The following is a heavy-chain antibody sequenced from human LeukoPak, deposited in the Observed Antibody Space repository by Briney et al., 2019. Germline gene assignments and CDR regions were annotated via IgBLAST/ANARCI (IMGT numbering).Heavy chain of an antibody. CDR2: IIPIFGTA. D-gene: IGHD3-16*02. V-gene: IGHV1-69*13. J-gene: IGHJ5*02. CDR1: GGTFSSYA. CDR3: ARDNLQRLRLGELSFDP. Sequence: ASVKVSCKASGGTFSSYATSWVRQAPGQGLEWMGGIIPIFGTANYAQKFQGRVTITADESTSTAYMELSSLRSEDTAVYYCARDNLQRLRLGELSFDPWGQGTLVTVSS.